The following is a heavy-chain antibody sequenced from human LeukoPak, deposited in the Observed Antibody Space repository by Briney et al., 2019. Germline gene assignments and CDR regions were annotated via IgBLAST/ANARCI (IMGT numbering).Heavy chain of an antibody. CDR1: GFTFTNYT. CDR3: AKGSRIWGNYYFDF. D-gene: IGHD3-16*01. J-gene: IGHJ4*02. Sequence: PGGSLRLSCAASGFTFTNYTMHWVRQAPGKGLEWVAVLSSDGSNKYYADSVKGRFTISRDSSKNTLYLQMNSLRAEDTAVYYCAKGSRIWGNYYFDFWGQGTLVTVSS. V-gene: IGHV3-30-3*01. CDR2: LSSDGSNK.